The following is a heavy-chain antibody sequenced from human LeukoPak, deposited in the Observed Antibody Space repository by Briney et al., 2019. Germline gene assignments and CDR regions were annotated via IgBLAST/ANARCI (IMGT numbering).Heavy chain of an antibody. J-gene: IGHJ6*03. CDR3: ARLGYYDGSGSDYYYYYYMDV. D-gene: IGHD3-22*01. V-gene: IGHV5-51*01. CDR2: ISPGDSDT. Sequence: GESLKISCKGSGYSFTNYFIGWVRQMPGKGLEWMGIISPGDSDTRYSPSFQGQVTISADKFISTAYLQWSSLKASDTAMHYCARLGYYDGSGSDYYYYYYMDVWGKGTTVTVSS. CDR1: GYSFTNYF.